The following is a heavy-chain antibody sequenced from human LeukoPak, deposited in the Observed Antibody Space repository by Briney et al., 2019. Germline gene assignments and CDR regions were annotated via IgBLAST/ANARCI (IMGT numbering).Heavy chain of an antibody. CDR3: ARLDPYSSGHKIDY. D-gene: IGHD6-19*01. Sequence: PSETLSLTCTVSGGSISSYYWGWIRQPPEKGLEWIGSIYYSGSTYYNPSLKSRVTISVDTSKNQFSLKLSSVTAADTAVYYCARLDPYSSGHKIDYWGQGTLVTVSS. CDR1: GGSISSYY. V-gene: IGHV4-39*01. CDR2: IYYSGST. J-gene: IGHJ4*02.